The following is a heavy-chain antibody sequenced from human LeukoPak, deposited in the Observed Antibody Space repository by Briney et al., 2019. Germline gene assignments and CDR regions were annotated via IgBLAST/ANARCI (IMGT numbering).Heavy chain of an antibody. Sequence: GGSLRLSCAASGFTFSNAWMSWVRQAPGKGLEWVGRIKSKTDGGTTDYAAPVKGRFTISRDDSKNTLYLQMNSLKTEDTAVYYCTPSGTYYDFWSGYPGAFDIWGQGTMVTVSS. CDR2: IKSKTDGGTT. D-gene: IGHD3-3*01. CDR1: GFTFSNAW. V-gene: IGHV3-15*01. J-gene: IGHJ3*02. CDR3: TPSGTYYDFWSGYPGAFDI.